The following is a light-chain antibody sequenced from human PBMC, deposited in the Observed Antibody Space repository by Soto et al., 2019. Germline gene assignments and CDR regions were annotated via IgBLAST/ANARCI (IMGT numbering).Light chain of an antibody. V-gene: IGKV3-20*01. CDR3: HHFGSLPET. J-gene: IGKJ1*01. CDR1: QSVASSY. CDR2: SAS. Sequence: EVVLTQSPGTLSLSPGERVTLSCRASQSVASSYLAWYQKKPGRAPRLLFYSASSRATGIPDRFSGSGSGTDFTLTISRLEPEDFAVYYCHHFGSLPETFGQGTNVEIK.